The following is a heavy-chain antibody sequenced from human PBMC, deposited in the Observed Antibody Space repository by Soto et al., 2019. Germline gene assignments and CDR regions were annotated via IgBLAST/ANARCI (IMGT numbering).Heavy chain of an antibody. CDR1: GFTFSSYG. Sequence: GGSLRLSCAASGFTFSSYGMNWVRQAPGKGLEWVSSISSGGYVVYYADSVKGRFTISRDNAKNSLYLQMNSLRAEDTAVYYCVKFGSSNWFDPWGQGIVVTVSS. V-gene: IGHV3-21*01. CDR3: VKFGSSNWFDP. J-gene: IGHJ5*02. D-gene: IGHD6-6*01. CDR2: ISSGGYVV.